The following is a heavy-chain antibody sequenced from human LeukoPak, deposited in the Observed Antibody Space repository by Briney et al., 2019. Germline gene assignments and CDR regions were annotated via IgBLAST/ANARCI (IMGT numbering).Heavy chain of an antibody. CDR1: GYTFTSYY. CDR3: ASDFVHYYDSSGFKDLGAFDI. CDR2: INPSGGST. J-gene: IGHJ3*02. D-gene: IGHD3-22*01. V-gene: IGHV1-46*01. Sequence: GASVKVSCKASGYTFTSYYMHWVRQAPGQGLEWMGIINPSGGSTSYAQKFQGRVTMTRDMSTSTVYMELSSLRSEDTAVYYCASDFVHYYDSSGFKDLGAFDIWGQGTMVTVSS.